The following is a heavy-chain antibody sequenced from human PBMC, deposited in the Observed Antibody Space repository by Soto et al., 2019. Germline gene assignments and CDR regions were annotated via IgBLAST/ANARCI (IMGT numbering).Heavy chain of an antibody. V-gene: IGHV1-3*04. CDR2: INTANGNT. CDR1: GYSFSDHT. CDR3: ARDQRRDYDFLFVYSLGFDQ. Sequence: ASGKVSCNASGYSFSDHTIHWVRQAHGQRLEWMGWINTANGNTRTSQKFQGRLTMTRDTAASTAYMDLISLKSEDSAVYYYARDQRRDYDFLFVYSLGFDQCG. D-gene: IGHD3-3*01. J-gene: IGHJ4*01.